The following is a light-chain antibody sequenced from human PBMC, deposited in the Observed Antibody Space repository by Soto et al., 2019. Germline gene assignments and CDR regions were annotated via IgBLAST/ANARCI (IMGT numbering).Light chain of an antibody. V-gene: IGLV2-14*01. CDR1: SSDVGSYTY. CDR3: SSYTSSSTLYV. J-gene: IGLJ1*01. CDR2: EVN. Sequence: QSVLTQPASVSGSPRQSITISCTGASSDVGSYTYVSWYQQHPGKAPKLMIYEVNNRPSGVSNRFSGSKSGNTASLTISGLQDEDEADYYCSSYTSSSTLYVFGTGTKLTVL.